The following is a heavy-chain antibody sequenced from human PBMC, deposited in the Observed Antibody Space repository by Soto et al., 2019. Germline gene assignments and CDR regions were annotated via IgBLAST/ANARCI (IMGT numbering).Heavy chain of an antibody. CDR2: ITPFNGNT. V-gene: IGHV1-45*02. J-gene: IGHJ4*02. CDR3: VLAYYYDSSGYYPFDY. Sequence: ASVKVSCKASGYTFTYRYLHWVRQAPGQALEWMGWITPFNGNTNYAQKFQDRVTITRDRSMSTAYMELSSLRSEDTAMYYCVLAYYYDSSGYYPFDYWGQGTLVTVSS. CDR1: GYTFTYRY. D-gene: IGHD3-22*01.